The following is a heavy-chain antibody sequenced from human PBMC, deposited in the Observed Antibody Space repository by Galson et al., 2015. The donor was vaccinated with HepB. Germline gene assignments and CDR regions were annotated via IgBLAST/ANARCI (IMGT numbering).Heavy chain of an antibody. CDR2: IDPSDSYT. D-gene: IGHD2-15*01. CDR1: GYSFTNYW. J-gene: IGHJ5*02. Sequence: QSGAEVKKPGESLRISCKGSGYSFTNYWISWVRQMPGKGLAWMGRIDPSDSYTTYNPSFQGHVTISADKSINTSYLLWSSLKASDTCIYYCARTYCSSITCPNWREPWGQGTLVTVSS. V-gene: IGHV5-10-1*01. CDR3: ARTYCSSITCPNWREP.